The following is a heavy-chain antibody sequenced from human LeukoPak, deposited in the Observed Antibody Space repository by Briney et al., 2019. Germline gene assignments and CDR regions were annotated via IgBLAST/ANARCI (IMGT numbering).Heavy chain of an antibody. J-gene: IGHJ4*02. Sequence: GGSLRLSCAASGFTFDDYAMHWVRHAPGKGLEWVSGISWNSGSIGYADSVRGRFTISRDNAKNSLYLQMNSLRAEDTALYYCAKDSSSSWYGGGFAYWGQGTLVTVPS. V-gene: IGHV3-9*01. CDR3: AKDSSSSWYGGGFAY. CDR2: ISWNSGSI. D-gene: IGHD6-13*01. CDR1: GFTFDDYA.